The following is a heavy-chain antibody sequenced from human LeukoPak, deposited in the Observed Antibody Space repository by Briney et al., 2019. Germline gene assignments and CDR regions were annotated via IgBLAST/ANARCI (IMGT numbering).Heavy chain of an antibody. D-gene: IGHD2-2*01. CDR1: GGSIGSGDYY. V-gene: IGHV4-30-4*01. CDR3: ARLYCSSTSCYWGFDY. J-gene: IGHJ4*02. Sequence: SQTLSLTCTVSGGSIGSGDYYWSWIRQPPGKGLEWIGYIYYSGSTYYNPSLKSRVTISVDTSKNQFSLKLSSVTAADTAVYYCARLYCSSTSCYWGFDYWGQGTLVTVSS. CDR2: IYYSGST.